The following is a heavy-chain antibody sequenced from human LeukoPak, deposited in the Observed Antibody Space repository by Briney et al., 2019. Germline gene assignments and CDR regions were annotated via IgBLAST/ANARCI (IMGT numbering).Heavy chain of an antibody. CDR3: ARGSYGSGTEQYYFDN. Sequence: RSLRLSCAASGFTFSSYALHWVRQAPGKGLEWVAVISYDGSHKYYADSVKARFTISRDNSKNTLYLQMNSLRPEDTALYYCARGSYGSGTEQYYFDNWGQGTLVTVSS. D-gene: IGHD3-10*01. J-gene: IGHJ4*02. CDR1: GFTFSSYA. V-gene: IGHV3-30*04. CDR2: ISYDGSHK.